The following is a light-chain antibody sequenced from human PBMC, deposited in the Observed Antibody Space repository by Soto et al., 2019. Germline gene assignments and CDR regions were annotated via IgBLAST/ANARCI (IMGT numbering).Light chain of an antibody. V-gene: IGKV3-15*01. Sequence: EIVMTQSPATLSVSPGERATLSCRASQRFSRTLAWYQQKPGQAPRLLIYGASTRATGIPARFSGSGSGTEFTLTISSLQSEDFAVYYCQQYNNWPKTFGQGTKVEIK. CDR3: QQYNNWPKT. CDR1: QRFSRT. CDR2: GAS. J-gene: IGKJ1*01.